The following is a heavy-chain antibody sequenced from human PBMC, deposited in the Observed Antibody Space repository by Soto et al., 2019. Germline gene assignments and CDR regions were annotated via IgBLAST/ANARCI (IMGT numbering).Heavy chain of an antibody. CDR3: TTAWGSYPADY. CDR1: GFTFSNAW. V-gene: IGHV3-15*01. J-gene: IGHJ4*02. D-gene: IGHD3-16*01. CDR2: IKSKTDGGTT. Sequence: EVQLVESGGGLVKPGGSLRLSCAASGFTFSNAWMSWVRQAPGKGLEWVGRIKSKTDGGTTDYAAPVKGRFTISRDDSKNTLYRQMNSLKTEDTAVYYCTTAWGSYPADYWGQGTLVTVSS.